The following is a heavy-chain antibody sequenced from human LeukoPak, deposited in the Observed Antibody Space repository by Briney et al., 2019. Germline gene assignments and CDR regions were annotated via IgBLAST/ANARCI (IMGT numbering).Heavy chain of an antibody. CDR2: IYYSGST. CDR1: GGSISSSSYY. V-gene: IGHV4-39*07. J-gene: IGHJ4*02. CDR3: ARLLYYYDSSGPPYYFDY. Sequence: PSETLSLTCTVSGGSISSSSYYWGWIRQPPGKGLEWIGSIYYSGSTYYNPSLKSRVTISVDTSKNQFSLKLSSVTAADTAVYYCARLLYYYDSSGPPYYFDYWGQGTLVTLSS. D-gene: IGHD3-22*01.